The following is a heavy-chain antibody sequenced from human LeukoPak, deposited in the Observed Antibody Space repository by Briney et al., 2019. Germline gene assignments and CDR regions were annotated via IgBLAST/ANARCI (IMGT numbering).Heavy chain of an antibody. D-gene: IGHD3-10*01. CDR3: ARDTIGYRGLEANSGNRAFDI. V-gene: IGHV4-39*07. J-gene: IGHJ3*02. Sequence: SETLSLTCTVSGGSISSSSYYWGWIRQPPGKGLEWIGSINYSGSTYYNPSLKSRVTISVDTSKNQFSLRVSSVTAADTAVYYCARDTIGYRGLEANSGNRAFDIWGQGTMVTVSS. CDR1: GGSISSSSYY. CDR2: INYSGST.